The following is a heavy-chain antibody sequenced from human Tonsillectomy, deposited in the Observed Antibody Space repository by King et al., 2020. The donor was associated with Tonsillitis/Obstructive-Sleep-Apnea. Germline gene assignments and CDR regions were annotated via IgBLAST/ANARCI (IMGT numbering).Heavy chain of an antibody. D-gene: IGHD3-10*01. Sequence: QLVQSGGSVVRPGGSLRLSCAASGFTFDAYGMTWVRQAPGKGLEWISAINWNGGTAGYADSVKGRITISRDNAKSSLYLQMNSLRAEDTALYYCARYGLRGFYYFDFWGQGTLVTVSS. J-gene: IGHJ4*02. CDR3: ARYGLRGFYYFDF. CDR1: GFTFDAYG. CDR2: INWNGGTA. V-gene: IGHV3-20*04.